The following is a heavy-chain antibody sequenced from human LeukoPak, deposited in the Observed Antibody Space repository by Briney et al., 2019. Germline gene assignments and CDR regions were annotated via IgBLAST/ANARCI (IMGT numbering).Heavy chain of an antibody. CDR2: IGTAGDT. D-gene: IGHD4-11*01. V-gene: IGHV3-13*01. CDR1: GFTFSSYD. J-gene: IGHJ2*01. Sequence: PGGSLRLSCAASGFTFSSYDMHWVRHATGKGLEWVSAIGTAGDTYYPGSVKGRFTISRENAKNSLYLQMNSLRAGDTAVYYCARGGDSSWYFDLWGRGTLVTVSS. CDR3: ARGGDSSWYFDL.